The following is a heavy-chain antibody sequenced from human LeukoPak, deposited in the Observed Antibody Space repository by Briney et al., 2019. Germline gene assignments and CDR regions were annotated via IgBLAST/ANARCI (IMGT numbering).Heavy chain of an antibody. J-gene: IGHJ4*02. V-gene: IGHV3-74*01. D-gene: IGHD2-2*01. CDR1: GLTFCSYW. CDR2: INSDGSTI. CDR3: TRETVVVATASLGY. Sequence: GGSLRLSCAPSGLTFCSYWMHWARQAPGEGLVWVSRINSDGSTISYADAVKRRFHIPRDNAKNTLYLQMDSLRAEDTAVYYCTRETVVVATASLGYWGLGTLVTVSS.